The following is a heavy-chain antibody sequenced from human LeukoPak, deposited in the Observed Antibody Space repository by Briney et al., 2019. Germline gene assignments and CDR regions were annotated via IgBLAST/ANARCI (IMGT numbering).Heavy chain of an antibody. CDR1: GFTFSSYA. J-gene: IGHJ4*02. CDR3: AKQYCGGDCSNYFDY. D-gene: IGHD2-21*01. V-gene: IGHV3-23*01. Sequence: GGSLRLSCAASGFTFSSYAMSWVRQAPGKGLEWVSAISGSGGSTYYADSVKGRFTISRDNSKNTLYPQMNSLRAEDTAVYYCAKQYCGGDCSNYFDYWGQGTLVTVSS. CDR2: ISGSGGST.